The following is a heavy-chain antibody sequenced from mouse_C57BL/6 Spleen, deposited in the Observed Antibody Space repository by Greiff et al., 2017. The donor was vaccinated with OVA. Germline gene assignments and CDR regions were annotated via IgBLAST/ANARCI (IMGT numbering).Heavy chain of an antibody. CDR3: ARRDGNYFAY. D-gene: IGHD2-1*01. CDR1: GFTFSSYA. J-gene: IGHJ3*01. V-gene: IGHV5-6-5*01. Sequence: DVKVEESGGGLVKPGGSLKLSCAASGFTFSSYAMSWVRQTPEKRLEWVASISSGGSTYYPDSVKGRFTISRDNARNILYLQMSRLRSEDTAMYYCARRDGNYFAYWGQGTLVTVSA. CDR2: ISSGGST.